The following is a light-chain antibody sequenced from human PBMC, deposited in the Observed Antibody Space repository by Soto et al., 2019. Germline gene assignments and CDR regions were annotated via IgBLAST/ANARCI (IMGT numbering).Light chain of an antibody. J-gene: IGKJ1*01. CDR2: TAS. CDR3: QQSYNTPWT. Sequence: DIQMTQSPSSLSASVGDRVTITCRASQSISNYLNCYQQKPGKAPKLLIYTASSLQSGVPSRFSGSGSGTDFTLTISSPQPEDFATYYCQQSYNTPWTFGQGTKVEIK. V-gene: IGKV1-39*01. CDR1: QSISNY.